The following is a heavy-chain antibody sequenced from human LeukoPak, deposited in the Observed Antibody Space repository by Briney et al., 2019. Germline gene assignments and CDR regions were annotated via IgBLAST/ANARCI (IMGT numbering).Heavy chain of an antibody. D-gene: IGHD4-17*01. CDR3: VKDSSVPYGITE. CDR1: GFTFSKYA. Sequence: GGSLRLSCAASGFTFSKYAMSWVRQAPGKGLEWVSAISPSDGNTFYADSVKGRCTISRDNSKNTLSLQMISLRAEDTALYYCVKDSSVPYGITEWGQGTLVTVSS. J-gene: IGHJ4*02. V-gene: IGHV3-23*01. CDR2: ISPSDGNT.